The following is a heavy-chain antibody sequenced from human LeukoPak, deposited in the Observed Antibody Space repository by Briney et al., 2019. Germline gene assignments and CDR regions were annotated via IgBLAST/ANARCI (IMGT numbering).Heavy chain of an antibody. V-gene: IGHV4-34*01. D-gene: IGHD6-13*01. CDR1: GGSFSGYY. Sequence: SETLSLTCAVYGGSFSGYYWSWIRQPPGKGLEWIGEINHSGSTNYNPSLKSRVTISVDTSKNQFSLKLSSVTAADTAVYYCAREGTAAGKGGLDYWGQGTLVTVSS. J-gene: IGHJ4*02. CDR3: AREGTAAGKGGLDY. CDR2: INHSGST.